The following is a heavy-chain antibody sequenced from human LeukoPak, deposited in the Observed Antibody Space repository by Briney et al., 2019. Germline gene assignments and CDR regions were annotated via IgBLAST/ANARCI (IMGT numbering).Heavy chain of an antibody. Sequence: GGSLRLSCAASGFTFSYYGMSWVRQTPGKGLEWVSSISGNAGTTYYADSVKGRFTISRDNSRNTLYLQMNSLRDEDTAVYYCGRGRLYGSGTYYVFDYWGRGTLVTVSS. D-gene: IGHD3-10*01. CDR1: GFTFSYYG. CDR2: ISGNAGTT. CDR3: GRGRLYGSGTYYVFDY. V-gene: IGHV3-23*01. J-gene: IGHJ4*02.